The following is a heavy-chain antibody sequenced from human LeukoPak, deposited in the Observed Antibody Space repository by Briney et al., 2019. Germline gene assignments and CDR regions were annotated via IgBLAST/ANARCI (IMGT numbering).Heavy chain of an antibody. CDR1: GFTFSSYG. CDR2: IRYDGSNK. Sequence: PGGSLRLSCAASGFTFSSYGMHWVRQAPGKGLEWVAFIRYDGSNKYYADSVKGRFTISRDNSKNTLYLQMNSLRAEDTAVYYCANNHYGSGSYYTRAYYYYYGMDVWGQGTTVTVSS. J-gene: IGHJ6*02. D-gene: IGHD3-10*01. V-gene: IGHV3-30*02. CDR3: ANNHYGSGSYYTRAYYYYYGMDV.